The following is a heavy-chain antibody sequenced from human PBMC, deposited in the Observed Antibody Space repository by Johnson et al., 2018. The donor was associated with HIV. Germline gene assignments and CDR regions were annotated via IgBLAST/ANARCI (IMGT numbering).Heavy chain of an antibody. CDR2: ISYDGSSK. D-gene: IGHD3-16*01. CDR3: ARAMFGGAADPFGI. CDR1: GFTFRSYA. V-gene: IGHV3-30*04. J-gene: IGHJ3*02. Sequence: QVQLVESGGGVVQPGRSLRLSCAASGFTFRSYAMHWVRQAPGKGLEWVAVISYDGSSKDYTDSVRGRFTISRDNSKNTLFLPMNSRRAEDTAGYYCARAMFGGAADPFGIWGQGTMVTVSS.